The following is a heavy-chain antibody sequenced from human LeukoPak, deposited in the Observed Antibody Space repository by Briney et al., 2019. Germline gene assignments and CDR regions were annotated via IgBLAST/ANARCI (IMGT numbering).Heavy chain of an antibody. CDR1: GFTFSSYA. CDR2: ISYDGSNK. CDR3: ARDQVAALGVLGY. D-gene: IGHD6-19*01. V-gene: IGHV3-30*04. Sequence: GGSLRLSCAASGFTFSSYAMHWVRQAPGKGLEWVAVISYDGSNKYYADSVKGRFTISRDNSKDTLYLQMNSLRAEDTAVYYCARDQVAALGVLGYWGQGTLVTVSS. J-gene: IGHJ4*02.